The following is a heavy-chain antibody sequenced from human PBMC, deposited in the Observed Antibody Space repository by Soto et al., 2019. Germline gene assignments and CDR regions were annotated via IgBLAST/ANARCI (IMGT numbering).Heavy chain of an antibody. CDR3: ARDSHRGARDNFNYYYGMDV. Sequence: QPGGSLRLSCAASGFTVSSNYMSWVRQAPGKGLEWVSVIYSGGSTYYADSVKGRFTISRDNSKNTLYLQMNSTRAEDTAVYYCARDSHRGARDNFNYYYGMDVWGQGTTVTVYS. V-gene: IGHV3-53*01. J-gene: IGHJ6*02. D-gene: IGHD1-1*01. CDR2: IYSGGST. CDR1: GFTVSSNY.